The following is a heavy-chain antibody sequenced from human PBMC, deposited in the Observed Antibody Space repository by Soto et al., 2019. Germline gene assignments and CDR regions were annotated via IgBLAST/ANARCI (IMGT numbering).Heavy chain of an antibody. CDR3: AHIVVAGLGYYFDY. J-gene: IGHJ4*02. CDR2: IYWDDDK. Sequence: QITLKECGPTLVKPTQTLTLTCTFSGFSLSSTRMAVGWIRQPPGKALEWLALIYWDDDKRYSPFLKSRLTITKDTSKNQVVLTMSNMDPVDTARYYCAHIVVAGLGYYFDYWGQGTLVTVSS. V-gene: IGHV2-5*02. CDR1: GFSLSSTRMA. D-gene: IGHD6-19*01.